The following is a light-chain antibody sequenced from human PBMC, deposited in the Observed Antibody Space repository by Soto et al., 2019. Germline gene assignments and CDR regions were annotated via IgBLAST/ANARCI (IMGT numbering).Light chain of an antibody. CDR2: ETT. J-gene: IGLJ2*01. Sequence: QSALTQPDSVSGSPGQSIIISCTGTSTDVGNYNLVSWYKQPPGKAPKLIIYETTRRPSGVSNRFSGSKSGNTASLTISGLQAEDEADYYCCSYEGRSTYVVFGGGTKVTVL. CDR3: CSYEGRSTYVV. V-gene: IGLV2-23*01. CDR1: STDVGNYNL.